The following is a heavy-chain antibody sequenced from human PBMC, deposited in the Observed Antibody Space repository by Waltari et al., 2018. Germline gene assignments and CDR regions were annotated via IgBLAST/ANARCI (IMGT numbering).Heavy chain of an antibody. J-gene: IGHJ5*02. Sequence: VQLVQSGAEVKKHGSSVKVSCKASGGTFSSYAISWVRRAPGQGLEWMGGIIPIFGTANYAQKFQGRVTITADESTSTAYMELSSLRSEDTAVYYCARDLWFGELTWFDPWGQGTLVTVSS. CDR2: IIPIFGTA. D-gene: IGHD3-10*01. V-gene: IGHV1-69*01. CDR3: ARDLWFGELTWFDP. CDR1: GGTFSSYA.